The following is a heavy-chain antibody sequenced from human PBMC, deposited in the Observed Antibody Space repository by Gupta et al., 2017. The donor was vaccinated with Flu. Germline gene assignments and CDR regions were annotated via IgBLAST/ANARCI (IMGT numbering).Heavy chain of an antibody. D-gene: IGHD6-13*01. CDR3: ARDSGIAAPRYYYYYGMDV. CDR1: GFTFSSYS. V-gene: IGHV3-48*02. CDR2: ISSSSSTI. J-gene: IGHJ6*02. Sequence: EVQLVESGGGLVQPGGSLRLSCAASGFTFSSYSMNWVRQAPGKGLEWVSYISSSSSTIYYADSVKGRVTISRDNAKNSLYLQMNSLRDEDTAVYYCARDSGIAAPRYYYYYGMDVWGQGNTVTVSS.